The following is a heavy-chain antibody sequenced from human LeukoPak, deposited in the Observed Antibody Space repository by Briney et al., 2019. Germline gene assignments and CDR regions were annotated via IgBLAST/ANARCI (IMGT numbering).Heavy chain of an antibody. CDR1: GGSISSYY. Sequence: SETLSLTCTVSGGSISSYYWSWIRQPPGKGLEWIGYIYYSGSTNYNPSLESRVTISVDTSKNQFSLKLSSVTAADTAVYYCARGDLGVFDYWGQGTLVTVSS. D-gene: IGHD2-21*02. J-gene: IGHJ4*02. V-gene: IGHV4-59*01. CDR2: IYYSGST. CDR3: ARGDLGVFDY.